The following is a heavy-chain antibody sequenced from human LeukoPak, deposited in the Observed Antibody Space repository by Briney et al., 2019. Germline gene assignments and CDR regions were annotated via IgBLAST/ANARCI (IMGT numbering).Heavy chain of an antibody. CDR2: INHSGST. D-gene: IGHD6-13*01. CDR1: GGSFSGYY. J-gene: IGHJ4*02. CDR3: GRGPIAAAGTDY. V-gene: IGHV4-34*01. Sequence: SETLSLTCAVYGGSFSGYYWSWIRQPPGKGLEWIGEINHSGSTNYDPSLKSRVTISVDTSKNRFSLKLSSVTAADTAVYYCGRGPIAAAGTDYWGQGTLVTVSS.